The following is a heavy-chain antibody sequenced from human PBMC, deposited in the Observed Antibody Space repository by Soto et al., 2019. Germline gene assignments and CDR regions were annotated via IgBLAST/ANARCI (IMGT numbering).Heavy chain of an antibody. J-gene: IGHJ4*02. CDR3: ARGYGRNFAY. V-gene: IGHV4-34*01. D-gene: IGHD3-10*01. CDR2: INHSGST. CDR1: CGSFSDYY. Sequence: PSQTQSLTCAVYCGSFSDYYWSWIRQPPGKGLEWIGEINHSGSTNYNPSLKSRVTISVDTSKNQFSLKLSSVTAADTAVYYCARGYGRNFAYWGQGTLVTVSS.